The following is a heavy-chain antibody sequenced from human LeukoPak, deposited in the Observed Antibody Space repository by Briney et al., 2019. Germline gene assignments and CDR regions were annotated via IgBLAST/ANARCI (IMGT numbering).Heavy chain of an antibody. Sequence: SVKVSCKASGGTFSSYAISWVRQAPGQGLEWMGRIIPILGIANYAQKFQGRVTITADKSTSTAYMELSSLRSEDTAVYYCARVRYSSGWYLGYFDYWGQGTLVTVSS. CDR2: IIPILGIA. V-gene: IGHV1-69*04. CDR3: ARVRYSSGWYLGYFDY. CDR1: GGTFSSYA. J-gene: IGHJ4*02. D-gene: IGHD6-19*01.